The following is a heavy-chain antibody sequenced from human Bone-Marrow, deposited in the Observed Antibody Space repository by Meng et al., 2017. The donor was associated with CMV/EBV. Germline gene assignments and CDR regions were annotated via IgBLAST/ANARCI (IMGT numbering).Heavy chain of an antibody. Sequence: SLKISCAASGFTFDDYAMHWVRQAPGKGLEWVSGISWNGRNVAYVDSVKGRFTISRDNAKNSLYLQMNSLRAEDTAVYYCARPGYDFWSGYWAYYFDYWGQGTLVTVSS. D-gene: IGHD3-3*01. V-gene: IGHV3-9*01. J-gene: IGHJ4*02. CDR2: ISWNGRNV. CDR1: GFTFDDYA. CDR3: ARPGYDFWSGYWAYYFDY.